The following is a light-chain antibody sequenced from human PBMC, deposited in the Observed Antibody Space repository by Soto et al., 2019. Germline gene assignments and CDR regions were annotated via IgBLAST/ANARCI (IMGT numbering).Light chain of an antibody. CDR2: DAS. J-gene: IGKJ1*01. V-gene: IGKV3-11*01. Sequence: EIVLTQSPATLSLSPGERATLSCRASQSVGSYLAWYQQKPGQAPRLLIYDASNRATGIPARFSGRGSGTDFTLPITSLEPEDFAVYYYQQRNYWPRTFGQGTKVEIK. CDR3: QQRNYWPRT. CDR1: QSVGSY.